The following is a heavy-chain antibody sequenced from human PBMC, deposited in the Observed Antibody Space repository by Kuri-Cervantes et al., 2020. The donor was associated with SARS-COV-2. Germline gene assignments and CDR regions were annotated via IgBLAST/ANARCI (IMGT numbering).Heavy chain of an antibody. CDR3: AGTYDFWSGYSDFDY. CDR2: ISSSSSTI. D-gene: IGHD3-3*01. J-gene: IGHJ4*02. CDR1: GLTFSSYS. V-gene: IGHV3-48*01. Sequence: GESLKISCAASGLTFSSYSMNWVRQAPGKGLEWVSYISSSSSTIYYADSVKGRFTISRDNAKNSLYLQMNSLRAEDTAVYYCAGTYDFWSGYSDFDYWGQGTLVTVSS.